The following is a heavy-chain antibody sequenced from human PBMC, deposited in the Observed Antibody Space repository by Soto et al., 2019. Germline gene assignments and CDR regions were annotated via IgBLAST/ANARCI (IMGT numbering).Heavy chain of an antibody. CDR2: ISAYSGNT. D-gene: IGHD2-2*01. V-gene: IGHV1-18*01. CDR1: GYTFTSYG. CDR3: ASVPDEDTAAMYY. J-gene: IGHJ4*01. Sequence: ASVNVSCKASGYTFTSYGISWVLQAPGQGLEWMGWISAYSGNTNYAQKLQGRVTMTTDTSTSTAYMELRSLRSDDTAVYYCASVPDEDTAAMYYWGQGTLVTVSS.